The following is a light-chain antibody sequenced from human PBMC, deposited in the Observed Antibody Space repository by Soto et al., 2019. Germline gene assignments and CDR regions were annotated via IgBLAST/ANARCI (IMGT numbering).Light chain of an antibody. CDR2: WAS. CDR1: QSVSFSSNNKTY. J-gene: IGKJ2*01. V-gene: IGKV4-1*01. Sequence: DIEMTQSPDSLAVSLGESATISCKSNQSVSFSSNNKTYLAWYQQKPGQPPKLLISWASSPESAVTDRFSGSGSGTDFSLTISSLQAEDVAVYYCQEYYSASYTFGQGTKLEFK. CDR3: QEYYSASYT.